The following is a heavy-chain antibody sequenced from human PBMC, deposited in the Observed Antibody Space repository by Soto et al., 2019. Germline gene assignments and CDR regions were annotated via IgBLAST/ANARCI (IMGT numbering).Heavy chain of an antibody. Sequence: GASVKVSCKASGYSFISSDFNWVRQAPGQGLEWMGWMSAYSGNTGYAQKLQGRITMTTDTSTSKAYMELRSLRSVDTAVYYCARESSSSCHDYWGQGTLVTVSS. V-gene: IGHV1-18*01. D-gene: IGHD6-13*01. J-gene: IGHJ4*02. CDR2: MSAYSGNT. CDR3: ARESSSSCHDY. CDR1: GYSFISSD.